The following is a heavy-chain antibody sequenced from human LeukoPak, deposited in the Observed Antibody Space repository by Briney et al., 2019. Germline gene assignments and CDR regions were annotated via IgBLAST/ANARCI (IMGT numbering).Heavy chain of an antibody. CDR2: IYTSGST. Sequence: GSLRLSCAASGFTFSNAWMSWVRQAPGKGLEWVGRIYTSGSTNYNPSLKSRVTISVDTSKNQFSLKLSSVTAADTAVYYCARSEGMYYDFWSGPAEWGQGTLVTVSS. CDR1: GFTFSNAW. J-gene: IGHJ4*02. CDR3: ARSEGMYYDFWSGPAE. D-gene: IGHD3-3*01. V-gene: IGHV4-59*10.